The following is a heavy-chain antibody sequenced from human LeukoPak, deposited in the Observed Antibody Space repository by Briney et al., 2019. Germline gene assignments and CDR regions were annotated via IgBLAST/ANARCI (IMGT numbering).Heavy chain of an antibody. D-gene: IGHD3-16*02. Sequence: SVKVSCKASGYTFTGYYMHWVRQAPGQGLEWMGGIIPIFGTANYAQKFQGRVTITADKSTSTAYMGLSSLRSEDTAVYYCAVRSLRLDVIDYWGQGTLVTVSS. CDR2: IIPIFGTA. V-gene: IGHV1-69*06. CDR3: AVRSLRLDVIDY. CDR1: GYTFTGYY. J-gene: IGHJ4*02.